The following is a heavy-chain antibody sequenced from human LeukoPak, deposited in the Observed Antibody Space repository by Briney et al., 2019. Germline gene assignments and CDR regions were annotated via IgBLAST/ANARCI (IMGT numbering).Heavy chain of an antibody. CDR1: GYTFINYG. D-gene: IGHD1-26*01. CDR2: ISAYTGST. J-gene: IGHJ3*02. V-gene: IGHV1-18*01. Sequence: GASVKVSCKASGYTFINYGLTWVRQAPGQGFEWMGWISAYTGSTNYAQKLQGRVTMPTDPFTSTAYMDLRSLRSDDTAVYYCARTVGATGAFDIWGQGTMVIVSS. CDR3: ARTVGATGAFDI.